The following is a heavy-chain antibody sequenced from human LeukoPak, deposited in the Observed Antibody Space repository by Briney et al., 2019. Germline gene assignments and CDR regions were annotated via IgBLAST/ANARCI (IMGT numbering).Heavy chain of an antibody. CDR3: ATSYCSGGSCYSPFDY. V-gene: IGHV4-61*01. Sequence: SETLSLTCTVSGDSISSGSYYWSWIRQPPGKGLEWIGYIYYSGSTNYNPSLKSRVTISVDTSKNQFSLKLSSVTAADTAVYYCATSYCSGGSCYSPFDYWGQGTLVTVSS. CDR2: IYYSGST. D-gene: IGHD2-15*01. CDR1: GDSISSGSYY. J-gene: IGHJ4*02.